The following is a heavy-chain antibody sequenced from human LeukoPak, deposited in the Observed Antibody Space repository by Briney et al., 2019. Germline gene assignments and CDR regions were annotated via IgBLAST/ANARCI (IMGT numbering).Heavy chain of an antibody. D-gene: IGHD2-2*01. Sequence: GASVKVSCKASGYTFTIYGISWVRQTPGQGLEWMGWISGYNGNTNYAQKFQGRVTMTTDTSTSTAYMELRSLRSDDTAVYYCARALYHTFDYWGQGTLVTVSS. V-gene: IGHV1-18*01. J-gene: IGHJ4*02. CDR1: GYTFTIYG. CDR2: ISGYNGNT. CDR3: ARALYHTFDY.